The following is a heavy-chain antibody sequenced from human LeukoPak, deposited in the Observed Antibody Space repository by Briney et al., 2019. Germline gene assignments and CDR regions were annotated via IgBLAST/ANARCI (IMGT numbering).Heavy chain of an antibody. Sequence: PGGSLGLSCAASGFTFSSYAMHWVRQAPGKGLEWVAVISYDGSNKYYADSVKGRFTISRDNSKNTLYLQMNSLRAEDTVVYYCAKGAELYPSRYYMDVWGKGTTVTVSS. V-gene: IGHV3-30-3*01. CDR1: GFTFSSYA. J-gene: IGHJ6*03. D-gene: IGHD2-8*01. CDR2: ISYDGSNK. CDR3: AKGAELYPSRYYMDV.